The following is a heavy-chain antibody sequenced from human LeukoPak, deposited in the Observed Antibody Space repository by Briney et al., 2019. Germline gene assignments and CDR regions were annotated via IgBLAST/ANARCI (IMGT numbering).Heavy chain of an antibody. CDR3: AREAGTTSPLGHHAFDI. CDR2: IIPIFGTA. J-gene: IGHJ3*02. D-gene: IGHD1-1*01. Sequence: ASVKVSCKASGGTFSSYAISWVRQAPGQGLEWMGGIIPIFGTANYAQKFQGRVTITADESTSTAYMELSSLRSEDTAVYYCAREAGTTSPLGHHAFDIWGQGTMVTVSS. CDR1: GGTFSSYA. V-gene: IGHV1-69*13.